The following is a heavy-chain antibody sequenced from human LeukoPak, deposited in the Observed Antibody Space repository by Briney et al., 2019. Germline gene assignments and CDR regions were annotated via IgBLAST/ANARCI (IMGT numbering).Heavy chain of an antibody. D-gene: IGHD6-19*01. V-gene: IGHV3-48*03. Sequence: GGSLRLSCAASGFTFSNYEMNWVRQAPGKGLEWVSYISSSGNTIYYGDSVKGQFTISRDNAKNSLYLQMNSLRAEDTGVYYCARAALSGWIDYWGQGTLVTVSS. CDR3: ARAALSGWIDY. CDR1: GFTFSNYE. J-gene: IGHJ4*02. CDR2: ISSSGNTI.